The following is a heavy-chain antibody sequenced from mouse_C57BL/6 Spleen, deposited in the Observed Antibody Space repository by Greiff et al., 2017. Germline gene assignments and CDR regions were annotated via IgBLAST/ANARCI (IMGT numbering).Heavy chain of an antibody. CDR2: INPGSGGT. V-gene: IGHV1-54*01. D-gene: IGHD5-1*01. CDR1: GYAFTNYL. CDR3: ARSKYRTFYLDY. J-gene: IGHJ2*01. Sequence: VQLQQSGAELVRPGTSVKVSCKASGYAFTNYLIEWVKQRPGQGLEWIGVINPGSGGTNYNEKFKGKATLTADKSSSTAYMQLSSLTSEDSAVYFCARSKYRTFYLDYWGQGTTLTVSS.